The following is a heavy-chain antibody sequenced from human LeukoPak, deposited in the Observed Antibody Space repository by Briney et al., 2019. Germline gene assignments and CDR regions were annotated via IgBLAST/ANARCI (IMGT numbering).Heavy chain of an antibody. CDR2: ISYIGST. V-gene: IGHV4-59*11. D-gene: IGHD4-17*01. CDR1: TDSFSSHY. Sequence: TTSETLSLTCVVSTDSFSSHYWTWIRQPPGKGLEWIGYISYIGSTNYNPSLKSRVTIPIDTSKNQFSLKLTSVTAADTAVYYCARDLVTVTKGFDIWGQGTMVSVSS. J-gene: IGHJ3*02. CDR3: ARDLVTVTKGFDI.